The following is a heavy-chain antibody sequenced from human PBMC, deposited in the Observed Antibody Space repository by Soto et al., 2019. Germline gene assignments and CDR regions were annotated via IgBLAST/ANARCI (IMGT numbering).Heavy chain of an antibody. V-gene: IGHV5-51*01. J-gene: IGHJ6*02. Sequence: GESLKISCRTSGYSFSNYWIGWVRQMPGKGLEWMGIVYPGDSDTRYSPSFQGQVTISADKSISTAYLQWSSLKASDTAMYYCARQVLQAHHYGMDVWGQGTTVTVSS. CDR1: GYSFSNYW. D-gene: IGHD2-15*01. CDR3: ARQVLQAHHYGMDV. CDR2: VYPGDSDT.